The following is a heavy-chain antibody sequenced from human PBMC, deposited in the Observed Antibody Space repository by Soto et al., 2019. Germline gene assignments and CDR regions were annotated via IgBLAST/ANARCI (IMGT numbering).Heavy chain of an antibody. J-gene: IGHJ4*02. D-gene: IGHD1-26*01. CDR2: IYYSGSP. V-gene: IGHV4-39*01. CDR1: AGSISSTTYY. CDR3: ARHRRSGTYHDGNDY. Sequence: SETLSLTCIVSAGSISSTTYYWGWIRQPPGKGLEWIGSIYYSGSPSYNPSLKSRVTISVDASKDQFSLRLSSVTAAYTGVYYCARHRRSGTYHDGNDYWGQGALVTVSS.